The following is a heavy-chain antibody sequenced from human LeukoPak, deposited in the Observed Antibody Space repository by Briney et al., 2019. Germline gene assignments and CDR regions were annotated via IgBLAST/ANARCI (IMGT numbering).Heavy chain of an antibody. CDR2: INPSGGST. V-gene: IGHV1-46*01. CDR3: ARGGLRFLEWLLRWFDP. D-gene: IGHD3-3*01. CDR1: GYTFTSYY. J-gene: IGHJ5*02. Sequence: GASVKVSCKASGYTFTSYYMHWVRQAPGQGLEWMGIINPSGGSTGYAQKFQGRVTMTRDMSTSTVYMELSSLRSEDTAVYYCARGGLRFLEWLLRWFDPWGQGTLVTVS.